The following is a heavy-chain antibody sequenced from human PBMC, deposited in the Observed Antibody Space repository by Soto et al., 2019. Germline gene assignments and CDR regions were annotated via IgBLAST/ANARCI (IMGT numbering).Heavy chain of an antibody. D-gene: IGHD3-3*01. CDR1: GGTFSSYA. Sequence: SVKVSCKASGGTFSSYAISWVRQAPGQGLEWMGGIIPIFGTANYAQKFQGRVTITADKSTSTAYMELSSLRSEDTAVYYCARATDYDFWSGYSTYYYYGMDVWGQGATVTVSS. J-gene: IGHJ6*02. CDR2: IIPIFGTA. V-gene: IGHV1-69*06. CDR3: ARATDYDFWSGYSTYYYYGMDV.